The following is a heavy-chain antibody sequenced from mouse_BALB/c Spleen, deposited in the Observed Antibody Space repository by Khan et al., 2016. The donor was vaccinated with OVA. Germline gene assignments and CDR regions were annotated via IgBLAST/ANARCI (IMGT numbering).Heavy chain of an antibody. CDR2: IWSDGST. CDR1: GFSLTNYG. V-gene: IGHV2-6-1*01. D-gene: IGHD2-10*01. Sequence: QVQLKQSGPGLVAPSQSLSITCTISGFSLTNYGVHWVRQPPGKGLEWLVVIWSDGSTTYDSALKSRLTISKDNSKSQVFLKMDSLQTDDTAMYYGARQPYYHYHVMDYWGQGTSVTVSS. CDR3: ARQPYYHYHVMDY. J-gene: IGHJ4*01.